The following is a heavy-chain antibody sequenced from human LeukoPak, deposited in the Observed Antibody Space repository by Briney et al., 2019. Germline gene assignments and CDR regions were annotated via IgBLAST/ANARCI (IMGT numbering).Heavy chain of an antibody. CDR2: ISSNGGST. J-gene: IGHJ4*02. CDR1: GFTFSSYA. Sequence: GGSLRLSCSASGFTFSSYAMHWVRQAPGKGLEFVSTISSNGGSTYYADSVKGRFTISRDNSKNTLYLQVSSLRAEDTALYYCVKDDRYFYDSGSPSWGEGPGDTVSS. D-gene: IGHD3-10*01. V-gene: IGHV3-64D*09. CDR3: VKDDRYFYDSGSPS.